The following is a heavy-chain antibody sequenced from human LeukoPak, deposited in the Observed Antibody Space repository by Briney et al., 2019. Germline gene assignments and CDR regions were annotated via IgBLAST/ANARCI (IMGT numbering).Heavy chain of an antibody. Sequence: GASVKVSCKASGYTFTNYFIHWVRQAPGQGLEWMGIINPSAGSTSYAQKFQGRVTMTRDTSTSTLYMELSSLSSEDTAVYYCATTDRGYYSQFYWGQGTLVTVSS. D-gene: IGHD3-22*01. V-gene: IGHV1-46*01. CDR1: GYTFTNYF. CDR3: ATTDRGYYSQFY. CDR2: INPSAGST. J-gene: IGHJ4*02.